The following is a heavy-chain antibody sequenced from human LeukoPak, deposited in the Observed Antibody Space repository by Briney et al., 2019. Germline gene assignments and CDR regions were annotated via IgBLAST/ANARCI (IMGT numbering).Heavy chain of an antibody. Sequence: SETLSLTCTVSGGSINSYYWSWIRQPAGKGLEWIGRIYTSGSTNYNPSLKSRVTISVDKSKNQFSLRLSSVTAADTAVYYCASKGYSSGCFDYWGQGTLVTVSS. CDR1: GGSINSYY. CDR3: ASKGYSSGCFDY. CDR2: IYTSGST. J-gene: IGHJ4*02. V-gene: IGHV4-4*07. D-gene: IGHD6-19*01.